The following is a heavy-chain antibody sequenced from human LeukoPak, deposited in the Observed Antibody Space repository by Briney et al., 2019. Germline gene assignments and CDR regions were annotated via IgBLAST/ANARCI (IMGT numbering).Heavy chain of an antibody. D-gene: IGHD5-12*01. CDR2: IKQDGSEK. CDR1: GFSVSGYW. Sequence: GGSLRLSCAVSGFSVSGYWMTWVRQAPGKGLEWVANIKQDGSEKNYVDSVKGRFTISRDNAENSLFLQMNSLRAEDTAVYYCAKGAYDYIEIAYFDYWGQGSLVTVSS. J-gene: IGHJ4*02. CDR3: AKGAYDYIEIAYFDY. V-gene: IGHV3-7*03.